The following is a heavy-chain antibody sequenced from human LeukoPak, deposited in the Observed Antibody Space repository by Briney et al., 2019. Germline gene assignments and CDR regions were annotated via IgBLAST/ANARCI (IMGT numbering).Heavy chain of an antibody. J-gene: IGHJ6*03. Sequence: GGSLRLSCAASGFIFSDYYMSWIRQAPGKGLEWVSYMRSMGNTIHYAGSVKGRFTISRDNAKNSLYLQMNSLRDEEPAVYYRAGSGWKIKYYYFKDLWGKGTTVT. V-gene: IGHV3-11*01. CDR2: MRSMGNTI. CDR3: AGSGWKIKYYYFKDL. CDR1: GFIFSDYY. D-gene: IGHD1-1*01.